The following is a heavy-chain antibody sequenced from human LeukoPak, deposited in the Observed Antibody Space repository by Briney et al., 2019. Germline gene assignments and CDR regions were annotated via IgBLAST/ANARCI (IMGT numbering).Heavy chain of an antibody. CDR2: IKQDGSKT. CDR1: GFTFSSYW. Sequence: PGGSLRLSCVASGFTFSSYWMSWVRQAPGKGLEWVANIKQDGSKTYYVDSVKGRFTISRDNAKNSLYLQMNSLRAEDTAVYYCARISIAAAGDFDYWGQGTLVTVSS. V-gene: IGHV3-7*05. D-gene: IGHD6-13*01. J-gene: IGHJ4*02. CDR3: ARISIAAAGDFDY.